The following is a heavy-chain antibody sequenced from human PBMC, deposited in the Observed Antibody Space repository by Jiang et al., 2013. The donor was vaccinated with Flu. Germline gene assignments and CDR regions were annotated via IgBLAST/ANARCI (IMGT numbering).Heavy chain of an antibody. CDR2: IYYSGST. CDR3: ARLSPSPYYYDSSGYYSLGWYFDL. J-gene: IGHJ2*01. Sequence: GSGLVKPSETLSLTCTVSGGSISSSSYYWGWIRQPPGKGLEWIGSIYYSGSTYYNPSLKSRVTISVDTSKNQFSLKLSSVTAADTAVYYCARLSPSPYYYDSSGYYSLGWYFDLWGRGTLVTVSS. CDR1: GGSISSSSYY. D-gene: IGHD3-22*01. V-gene: IGHV4-39*01.